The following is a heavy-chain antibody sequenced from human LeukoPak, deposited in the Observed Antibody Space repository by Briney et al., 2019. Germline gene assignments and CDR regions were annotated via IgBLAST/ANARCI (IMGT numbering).Heavy chain of an antibody. CDR3: ARDSGSTHFDY. J-gene: IGHJ4*02. CDR2: IWYDGSNI. Sequence: QPGGSLRLSCAASGFTFSSYAMSWVRQAPGKGLEWVAVIWYDGSNIYYADSVKGRFTISRDNSKNTLYLQMISLRAEDTAVYYCARDSGSTHFDYWGQGTLVTVSS. V-gene: IGHV3-33*08. CDR1: GFTFSSYA. D-gene: IGHD6-25*01.